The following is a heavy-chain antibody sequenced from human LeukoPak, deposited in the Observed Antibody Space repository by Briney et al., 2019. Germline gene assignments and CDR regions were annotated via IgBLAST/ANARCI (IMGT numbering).Heavy chain of an antibody. CDR3: ARDILRITMVRGVITNSFYYYYGMDV. V-gene: IGHV3-30*04. D-gene: IGHD3-10*01. CDR1: GFTFSSYA. CDR2: ISYDGSNK. J-gene: IGHJ6*02. Sequence: GGSLRLSCAASGFTFSSYAMHWVRQAPGKGREWVAVISYDGSNKYYADSVKGRFTISRDNSKNTLYLQMNSLRAEDTAVYYCARDILRITMVRGVITNSFYYYYGMDVWGQGTTVTVSS.